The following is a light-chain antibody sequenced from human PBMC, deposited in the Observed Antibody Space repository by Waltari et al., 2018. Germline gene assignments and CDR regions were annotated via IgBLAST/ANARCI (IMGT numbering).Light chain of an antibody. Sequence: EIVLTQSPGTLSLSPGERATLSCWASQSVGRSLAWYQQKLGQAPRLLIYGGSTRATGVPDRFSGSGSGTDFSLTISRLEPEDFAVYYCQHYVRLPVTFGQGTKVEI. CDR2: GGS. CDR3: QHYVRLPVT. CDR1: QSVGRS. J-gene: IGKJ1*01. V-gene: IGKV3-20*01.